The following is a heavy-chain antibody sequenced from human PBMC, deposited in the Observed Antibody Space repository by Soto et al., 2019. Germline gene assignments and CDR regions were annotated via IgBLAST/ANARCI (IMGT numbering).Heavy chain of an antibody. D-gene: IGHD2-15*01. J-gene: IGHJ4*01. CDR3: VHPPNVAVDH. CDR2: ISQTETT. CDR1: GESFGGFY. V-gene: IGHV4-34*01. Sequence: SETLSLTCVVYGESFGGFYWSWVRQSPGKGLEWIGEISQTETTAYSPSLKSRVSISADTSKKQFSLTLTSVTAADTAVHYCVHPPNVAVDHWGHGTLVTVSS.